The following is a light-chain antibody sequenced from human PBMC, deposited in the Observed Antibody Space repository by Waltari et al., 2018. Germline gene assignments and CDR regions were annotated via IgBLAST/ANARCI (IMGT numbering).Light chain of an antibody. CDR3: HHYGTSPWT. CDR2: GAS. V-gene: IGKV3-20*01. CDR1: ESVGSNS. J-gene: IGKJ2*01. Sequence: EIVLTQSPGTMSLSPGERATLSCRASESVGSNSLAWFQHKPGQAPRLLMSGASTRATGVTDRFSGSGSGTDFTLTITRLEPEDFAVYYCHHYGTSPWTFG.